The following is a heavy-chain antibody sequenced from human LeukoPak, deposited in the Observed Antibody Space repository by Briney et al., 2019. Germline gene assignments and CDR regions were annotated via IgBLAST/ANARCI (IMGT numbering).Heavy chain of an antibody. V-gene: IGHV4-39*01. CDR3: ARLNKPGWFDP. CDR2: IFYTGST. D-gene: IGHD1-14*01. Sequence: WVRQPPGKGLEWIANIFYTGSTYYNPSLKSRVTISVDTSKNQFSLRLSSVTATDTAVYYCARLNKPGWFDPWGQGTLVTVSS. J-gene: IGHJ5*02.